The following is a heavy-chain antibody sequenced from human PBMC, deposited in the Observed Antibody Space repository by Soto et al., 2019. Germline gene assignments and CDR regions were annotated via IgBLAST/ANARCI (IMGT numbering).Heavy chain of an antibody. Sequence: GGSLRLSCAASGFTFSGSAMHWVRQASGKGLEWVGRIRSKANSYATAYAASVKGRFTISRDDSKSTAYLQMNSLKTEDTAVYYCARVDILTGYYPSHYWGQGTLVTVSS. CDR3: ARVDILTGYYPSHY. V-gene: IGHV3-73*01. D-gene: IGHD3-9*01. J-gene: IGHJ4*02. CDR1: GFTFSGSA. CDR2: IRSKANSYAT.